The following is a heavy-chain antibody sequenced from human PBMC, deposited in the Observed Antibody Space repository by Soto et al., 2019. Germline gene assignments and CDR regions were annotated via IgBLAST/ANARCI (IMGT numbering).Heavy chain of an antibody. Sequence: PSETLSLTCTVSGGSISSNTDYWGWIRQPPGKGLEWIGSIYYSGSTYYNPSLKSRVTISVDTSKNQFSLKLNSVTAADTAVYYCARHGYYDSSGRFYWGQGTLVTVSS. CDR1: GGSISSNTDY. J-gene: IGHJ4*02. V-gene: IGHV4-39*01. D-gene: IGHD3-22*01. CDR3: ARHGYYDSSGRFY. CDR2: IYYSGST.